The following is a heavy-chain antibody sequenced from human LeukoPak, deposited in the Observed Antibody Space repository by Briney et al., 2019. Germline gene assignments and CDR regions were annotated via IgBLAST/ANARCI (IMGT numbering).Heavy chain of an antibody. V-gene: IGHV4-30-4*01. CDR1: GGSISNDDYY. CDR3: ARDQCWSGSNIFYY. J-gene: IGHJ4*02. Sequence: PSETLSLTCTVSGGSISNDDYYWPWIRQSPGRGLEWLGNIFYRGSTYYNPSLKSRLTISVDTSKNHFSMNLSSVTAADTALYFSARDQCWSGSNIFYYCGEGALVTVS. D-gene: IGHD3-3*01. CDR2: IFYRGST.